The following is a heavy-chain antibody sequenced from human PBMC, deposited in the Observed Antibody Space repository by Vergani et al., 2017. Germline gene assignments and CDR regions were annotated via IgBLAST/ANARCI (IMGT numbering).Heavy chain of an antibody. CDR1: GYSISSGYY. D-gene: IGHD1-7*01. J-gene: IGHJ5*02. V-gene: IGHV4-38-2*01. CDR2: IYHSGST. Sequence: QVQLQESGPGLVKPSETLSLTCAVSGYSISSGYYWGWIRQPPGKGLEWIGSIYHSGSTYYNPSLKSRVTISVDTSKNQFSLKLSSVTAADTAVYYCARGDLYNWNYVRWFDPWGQGTLVTVSS. CDR3: ARGDLYNWNYVRWFDP.